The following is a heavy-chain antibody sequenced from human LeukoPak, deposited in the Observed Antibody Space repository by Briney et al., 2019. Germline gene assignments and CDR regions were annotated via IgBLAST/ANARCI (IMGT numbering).Heavy chain of an antibody. D-gene: IGHD1-26*01. Sequence: SGTLSLTCAVSGGSISSSNWWSWVRQPPGKGLEWIGYIYHSGSTYYNPSLKSRVTISVDRSKNQFSLKLSSVTAADTAVYYCARDGGSYAFDYWGQGTLVTVSS. CDR1: GGSISSSNW. V-gene: IGHV4-4*02. CDR3: ARDGGSYAFDY. J-gene: IGHJ4*02. CDR2: IYHSGST.